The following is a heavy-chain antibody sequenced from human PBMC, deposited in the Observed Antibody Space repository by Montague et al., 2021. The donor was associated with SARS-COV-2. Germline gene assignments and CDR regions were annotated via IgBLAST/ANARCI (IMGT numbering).Heavy chain of an antibody. V-gene: IGHV3-21*01. J-gene: IGHJ3*02. D-gene: IGHD3-10*01. Sequence: SLRLSCAASGFTFSSYSMNWVRQAPGKGLEWVSSISSSSSSYIYYADSVKGRFTISRDNAKNSLYLQMNSLRAEDTAVYYCARSHELWFGENPQGPGAFDIWGQGTMVTVSS. CDR2: ISSSSSSYI. CDR1: GFTFSSYS. CDR3: ARSHELWFGENPQGPGAFDI.